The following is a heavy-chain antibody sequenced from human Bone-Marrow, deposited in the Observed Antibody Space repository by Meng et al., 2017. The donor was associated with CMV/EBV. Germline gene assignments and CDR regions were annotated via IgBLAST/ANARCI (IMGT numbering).Heavy chain of an antibody. D-gene: IGHD6-13*01. CDR1: GGSFSGYY. CDR3: ARDSSRPYWYFDL. CDR2: INHSGST. Sequence: ESLKISCAVYGGSFSGYYWSWIRQPPGKGLEWIGEINHSGSTNYNPSLKSRVTISVDTSKNQFSLKLSSVTAADTAVYYCARDSSRPYWYFDLWGRGILVTVSS. J-gene: IGHJ2*01. V-gene: IGHV4-34*01.